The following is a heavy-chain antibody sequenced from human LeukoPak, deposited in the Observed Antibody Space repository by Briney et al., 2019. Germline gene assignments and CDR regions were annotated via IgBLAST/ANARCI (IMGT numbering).Heavy chain of an antibody. CDR1: GGSISSSSYY. J-gene: IGHJ5*02. D-gene: IGHD4-23*01. V-gene: IGHV4-39*07. CDR3: ARGDYGGNSDWFDP. CDR2: IYYSGST. Sequence: SSETLSLTCTVSGGSISSSSYYWGWIRQPPGRGLEWIGSIYYSGSTYYNSSLKSRVTISVDTSKNQFSLKLSSVTAADTAVYYCARGDYGGNSDWFDPWGRGTLVTVSS.